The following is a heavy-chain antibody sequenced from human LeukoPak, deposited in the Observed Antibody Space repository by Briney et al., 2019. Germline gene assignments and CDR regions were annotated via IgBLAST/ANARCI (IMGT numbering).Heavy chain of an antibody. CDR2: IRSKIDGGAT. D-gene: IGHD2-21*01. J-gene: IGHJ4*02. V-gene: IGHV3-15*07. CDR3: YTSITDY. Sequence: GRSLRLSCTASGFTFDDYAMHRVRQAPGKGLEWVGRIRSKIDGGATDYAAPVKGRFTISRDDSKNTLYLQINSLKIEDTAMYYCYTSITDYWGQGTLVTVSS. CDR1: GFTFDDYA.